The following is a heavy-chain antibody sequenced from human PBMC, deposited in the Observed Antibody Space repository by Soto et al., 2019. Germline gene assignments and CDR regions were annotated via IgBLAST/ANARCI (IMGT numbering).Heavy chain of an antibody. CDR3: ASYANPSDPRPYYYGMDV. CDR2: IYPGDSDT. J-gene: IGHJ6*02. D-gene: IGHD2-8*01. CDR1: GYSFTSYW. V-gene: IGHV5-51*01. Sequence: PGESLKISCKGSGYSFTSYWIGWVRQMPGKGLEWMGIIYPGDSDTRYSPSFQGQVTISADRSISTAYLQWSSLKASDTAMYYCASYANPSDPRPYYYGMDVWGQGTTVTVSS.